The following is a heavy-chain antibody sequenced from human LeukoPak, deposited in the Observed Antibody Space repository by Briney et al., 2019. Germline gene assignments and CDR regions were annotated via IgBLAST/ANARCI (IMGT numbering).Heavy chain of an antibody. Sequence: PGGSLRLSCAASGFTFSSYWINWVREAPGNGLVWVSRIDAAVSNTNYAASVKGRFTISSDNTQNTVYLQMNSLRSEDTAVYYCARDMFDWLFDDLEIGVSFDSWGQGTLVTVSS. D-gene: IGHD3-9*01. J-gene: IGHJ4*02. CDR3: ARDMFDWLFDDLEIGVSFDS. CDR2: IDAAVSNT. CDR1: GFTFSSYW. V-gene: IGHV3-74*01.